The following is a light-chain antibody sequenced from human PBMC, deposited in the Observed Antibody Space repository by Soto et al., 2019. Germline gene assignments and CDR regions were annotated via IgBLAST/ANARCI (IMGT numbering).Light chain of an antibody. CDR2: DAS. Sequence: AIQLTQSPSSLSASVGDRVSITCRASQGISSALAWYQHKPGKAPKILIYDASSLQSGVPSRFNGSESGTEYTLTISSLQPEDFATYYCQQLKTYPFTFGQGTRLEIK. CDR3: QQLKTYPFT. J-gene: IGKJ5*01. V-gene: IGKV1-13*02. CDR1: QGISSA.